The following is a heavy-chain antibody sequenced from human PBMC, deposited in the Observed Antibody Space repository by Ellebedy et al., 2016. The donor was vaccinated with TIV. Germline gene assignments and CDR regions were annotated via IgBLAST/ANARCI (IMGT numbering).Heavy chain of an antibody. J-gene: IGHJ4*02. CDR2: VTYSGGT. CDR3: ARVGLWCSTTTCPHYFDY. Sequence: SETLSLTXSVSAGSISGFYWSWIRQPPGKGLEWIGYVTYSGGTNYNPSLKSRVTISVDTSRNQFSLNLYSVTAADTAVYYCARVGLWCSTTTCPHYFDYWGQGTLVTVSS. CDR1: AGSISGFY. D-gene: IGHD2-2*01. V-gene: IGHV4-59*01.